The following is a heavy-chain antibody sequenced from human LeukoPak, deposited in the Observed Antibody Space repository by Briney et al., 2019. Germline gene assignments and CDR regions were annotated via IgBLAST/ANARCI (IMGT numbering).Heavy chain of an antibody. Sequence: SETLSLTCTVSGGFISNYYWSWIRQPPGKGLEWIGRIYGSGRANYNPSLSSRVTISVDTSKNHLSMKMNSVTAADTGVYYCARGAGWYSSWGQGTQVTVSS. J-gene: IGHJ5*02. D-gene: IGHD6-19*01. CDR3: ARGAGWYSS. CDR2: IYGSGRA. V-gene: IGHV4-4*07. CDR1: GGFISNYY.